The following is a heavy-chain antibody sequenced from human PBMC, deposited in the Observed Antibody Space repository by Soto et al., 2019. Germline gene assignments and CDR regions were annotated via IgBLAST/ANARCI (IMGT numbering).Heavy chain of an antibody. D-gene: IGHD3-16*01. CDR1: GFTIDDYA. CDR2: ISSNSDTI. J-gene: IGHJ4*02. Sequence: EVQLVESGGGLVQPGRSLRLSCAASGFTIDDYAMHWVRQVPGKGLEWVSGISSNSDTIDYADSVKGRFTISRDNAKNARFLQMNTLRPGDTALYYCVKDMKWGGLTTIHYFDSWGQGTLVTVSS. V-gene: IGHV3-9*01. CDR3: VKDMKWGGLTTIHYFDS.